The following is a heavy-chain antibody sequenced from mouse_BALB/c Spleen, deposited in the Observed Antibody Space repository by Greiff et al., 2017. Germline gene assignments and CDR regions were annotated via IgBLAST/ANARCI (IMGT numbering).Heavy chain of an antibody. Sequence: EVQLVESGPELVKPGASVKVSCKASGYSFTDYNMYWVKQSHGKSLEWIGYIDPYNGGTSYNQKFKGKATLTVDKSSSTAFMHLNSLTSEDSAVYYCASLYDGYPAWFAYWGQGTLVTVSA. V-gene: IGHV1S135*01. J-gene: IGHJ3*01. CDR1: GYSFTDYN. CDR3: ASLYDGYPAWFAY. D-gene: IGHD2-3*01. CDR2: IDPYNGGT.